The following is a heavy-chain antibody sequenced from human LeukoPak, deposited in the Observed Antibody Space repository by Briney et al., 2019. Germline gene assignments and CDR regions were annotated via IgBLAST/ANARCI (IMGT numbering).Heavy chain of an antibody. CDR3: ASGQYYDLWSGYYVD. CDR1: GGSISSSSYY. CDR2: IYYSGST. Sequence: SETLSLTCTVSGGSISSSSYYWGWIRQPPGKGLEWVGSIYYSGSTYYNPSLKSRVTISVDTSKNQFSLKLSSVTAADTAVYYCASGQYYDLWSGYYVDWGQGTLVTV. J-gene: IGHJ4*02. D-gene: IGHD3-3*01. V-gene: IGHV4-39*01.